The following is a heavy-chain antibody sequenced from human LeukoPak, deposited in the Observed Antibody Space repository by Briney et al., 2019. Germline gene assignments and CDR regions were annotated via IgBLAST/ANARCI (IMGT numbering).Heavy chain of an antibody. CDR3: ARGSSSGGFRFFRWFDP. CDR2: INHSGST. Sequence: SETLSLTCAVYGGSFSGYYWSWIRQPPGKGLEWIGEINHSGSTNYNPSLKSRVTISVDTSKNQFSLKLSSVTAADTAVYYCARGSSSGGFRFFRWFDPWGQGALVTVSS. CDR1: GGSFSGYY. V-gene: IGHV4-34*01. J-gene: IGHJ5*02. D-gene: IGHD2/OR15-2a*01.